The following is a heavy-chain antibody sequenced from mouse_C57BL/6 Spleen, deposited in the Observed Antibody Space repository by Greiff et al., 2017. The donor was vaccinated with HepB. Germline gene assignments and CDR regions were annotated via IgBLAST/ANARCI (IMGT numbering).Heavy chain of an antibody. CDR1: GYTFTSYW. CDR3: ARLSPIYFYAMDY. J-gene: IGHJ4*01. V-gene: IGHV1-69*01. Sequence: QVQLQQPGAELVMPGASVKLSCKASGYTFTSYWMHWVKQRPGQGLEWIGEIDPSDSYTNYNQKFKGKSTLTVDKSSSPAYMQLSSLTSEDSAVYYCARLSPIYFYAMDYWGQGTSVTVSS. CDR2: IDPSDSYT. D-gene: IGHD2-1*01.